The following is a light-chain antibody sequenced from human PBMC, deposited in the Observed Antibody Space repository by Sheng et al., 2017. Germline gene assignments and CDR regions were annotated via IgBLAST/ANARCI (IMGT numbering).Light chain of an antibody. CDR3: QAWDSTTMV. J-gene: IGLJ3*02. Sequence: SYELTQPPSVSVSPGQTASITCSGDGLGDKSASWYQQKPGQSPVLVIYQNTSGPQGSLTDSLGSNSGNTATLTISGTQAMDEADYYCQAWDSTTMVFGGGTKLTVL. V-gene: IGLV3-1*01. CDR2: QNT. CDR1: GLGDKS.